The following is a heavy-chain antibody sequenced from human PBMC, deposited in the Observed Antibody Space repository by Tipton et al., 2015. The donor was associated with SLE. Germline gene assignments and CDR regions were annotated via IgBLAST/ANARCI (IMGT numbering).Heavy chain of an antibody. CDR2: IYYSGST. D-gene: IGHD6-19*01. CDR3: ARVPYSSGWTRWAFDI. J-gene: IGHJ3*02. V-gene: IGHV4-39*07. CDR1: GASISSYY. Sequence: TLSLTCTVSGASISSYYWGWIRQPPGKGLEWIGSIYYSGSTYYNPSLKSRVTISVDTSKNQFSLKLGSVTAADTAVYYCARVPYSSGWTRWAFDIWGQGTMVTVSS.